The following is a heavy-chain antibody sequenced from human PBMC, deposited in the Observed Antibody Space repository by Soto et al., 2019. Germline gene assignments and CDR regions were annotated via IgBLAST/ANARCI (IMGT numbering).Heavy chain of an antibody. Sequence: ASLKVSCKASGYTFTIYAMHWVRRAPGQRLEWMGWINAGNGNTKYSQKFQGRVTITRDTSASTAYMELSSLRSEDTAVYYCARVVSQLLWVPEPYGMDVWGQGTTVTVSS. D-gene: IGHD2-2*01. CDR1: GYTFTIYA. CDR3: ARVVSQLLWVPEPYGMDV. CDR2: INAGNGNT. J-gene: IGHJ6*02. V-gene: IGHV1-3*01.